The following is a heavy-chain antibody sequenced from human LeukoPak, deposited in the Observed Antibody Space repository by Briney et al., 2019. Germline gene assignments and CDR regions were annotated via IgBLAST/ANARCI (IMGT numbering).Heavy chain of an antibody. CDR3: ARGVLRYFDWLLRSAIDYQPSKKDDAFDI. D-gene: IGHD3-9*01. CDR1: GGSISSGDYY. J-gene: IGHJ3*02. V-gene: IGHV4-31*03. CDR2: IYYSGST. Sequence: SETLSLTCTVSGGSISSGDYYWSWIRQHPGKGLEWIGYIYYSGSTYYTPSLKSRVTISVYTSKNQFSLKLSSVTAADTAVYYCARGVLRYFDWLLRSAIDYQPSKKDDAFDIWGQGTKVTVSS.